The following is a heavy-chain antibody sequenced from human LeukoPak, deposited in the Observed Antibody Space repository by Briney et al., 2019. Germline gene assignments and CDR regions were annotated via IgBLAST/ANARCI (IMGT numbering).Heavy chain of an antibody. Sequence: GGSLRLSCAASGFTFNNYNINWVRQAPGKGLEWVSSISSSSSYIYYADSMKGRFTISRDNAKNSLYLQMDSLRAEDTAVYYCARDGITMRILEYWGQGTLVTVSS. CDR2: ISSSSSYI. D-gene: IGHD3-10*01. CDR3: ARDGITMRILEY. CDR1: GFTFNNYN. J-gene: IGHJ4*02. V-gene: IGHV3-21*01.